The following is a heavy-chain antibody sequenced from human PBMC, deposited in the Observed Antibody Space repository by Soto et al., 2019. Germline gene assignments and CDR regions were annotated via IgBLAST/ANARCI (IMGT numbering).Heavy chain of an antibody. V-gene: IGHV3-23*01. Sequence: GGSLRLSCAASGFTFSSFAMSWGRHAPGKGLEWVSEITGSTGTTYYADSVKGRFIISRDNSKNTVHLQMNSLRVEDTAVYYCAKDTSSSPYYMDVWGKGTTVTVSS. CDR1: GFTFSSFA. CDR3: AKDTSSSPYYMDV. CDR2: ITGSTGTT. D-gene: IGHD2-2*01. J-gene: IGHJ6*03.